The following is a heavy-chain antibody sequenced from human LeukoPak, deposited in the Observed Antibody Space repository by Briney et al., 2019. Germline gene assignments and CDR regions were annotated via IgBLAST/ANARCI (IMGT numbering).Heavy chain of an antibody. D-gene: IGHD3-10*01. CDR3: ARSYYYGSGTYSFDI. Sequence: PSETLSLTCTVSGGSISSFYWNWIRQPPGKGLEWIGYIYYSGSTNYNPSLKSRVTISVDTSKNQFSLKLSSVTAADTAVYYCARSYYYGSGTYSFDIWGQGTMVTVSS. CDR1: GGSISSFY. J-gene: IGHJ3*02. V-gene: IGHV4-59*13. CDR2: IYYSGST.